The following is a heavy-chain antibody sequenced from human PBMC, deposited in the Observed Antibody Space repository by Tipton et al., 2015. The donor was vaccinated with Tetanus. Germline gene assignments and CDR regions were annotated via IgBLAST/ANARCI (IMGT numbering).Heavy chain of an antibody. CDR2: ISPKRGAT. D-gene: IGHD1-14*01. CDR1: GCTFTDYY. V-gene: IGHV1-2*02. Sequence: QLVQSGPEVKKPGASVRVSCKTSGCTFTDYYIHWVRQAPGQGLQGMGWISPKRGATTYAQRFQGRVTMTRDASISTAYMERDSLWSGDTAMYFCAREPGLTPFDFWGQGPLVSVSS. CDR3: AREPGLTPFDF. J-gene: IGHJ4*02.